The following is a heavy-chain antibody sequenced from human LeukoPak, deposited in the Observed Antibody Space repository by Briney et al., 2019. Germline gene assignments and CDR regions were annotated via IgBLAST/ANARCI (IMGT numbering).Heavy chain of an antibody. CDR1: GFTSSSYG. J-gene: IGHJ4*02. CDR3: AKAEKYGDFEVPFDY. Sequence: PGGSLRLSCAASGFTSSSYGMHWVRQAPGKGLEWVAVISYDGSNKYYADSVKGRFTISRDNSKNTLYLQMNSLRAEDTAVYYCAKAEKYGDFEVPFDYWGQGTLVTVSS. D-gene: IGHD4-17*01. V-gene: IGHV3-30*18. CDR2: ISYDGSNK.